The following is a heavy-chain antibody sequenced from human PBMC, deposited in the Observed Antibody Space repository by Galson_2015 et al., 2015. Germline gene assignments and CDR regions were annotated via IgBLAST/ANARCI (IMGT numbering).Heavy chain of an antibody. CDR1: GYSFTSYW. V-gene: IGHV5-51*01. CDR3: ARQRAYYYDSSGYYYGSAYYFDY. CDR2: IYPGDSDT. J-gene: IGHJ4*02. D-gene: IGHD3-22*01. Sequence: QSGAEVKKPGESLTISCTGSGYSFTSYWIGWVRQMPGKGLEWMGIIYPGDSDTRYSPSFQGQVTISADKSISTAYLQWSSLKASDTAMYYCARQRAYYYDSSGYYYGSAYYFDYWGQGTLVTVSS.